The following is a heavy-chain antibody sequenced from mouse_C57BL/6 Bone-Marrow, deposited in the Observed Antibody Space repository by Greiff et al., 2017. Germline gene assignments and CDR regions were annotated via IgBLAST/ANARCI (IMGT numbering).Heavy chain of an antibody. Sequence: EVHLVESGGGLVKPGGSLKLSCAASGFTFSDYGMHWVRQAPEKGLEWVAYISSGSSTNYYADTAKGRFTITRDNAKNTLFLQMTSLRSEETAMYYCARGPWFAYWGQGTLVTVSA. V-gene: IGHV5-17*01. J-gene: IGHJ3*01. CDR1: GFTFSDYG. CDR2: ISSGSSTN. CDR3: ARGPWFAY.